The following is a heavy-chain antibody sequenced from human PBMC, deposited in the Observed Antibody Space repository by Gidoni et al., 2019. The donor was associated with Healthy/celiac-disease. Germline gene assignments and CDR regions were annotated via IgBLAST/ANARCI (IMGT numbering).Heavy chain of an antibody. Sequence: QVQLVESGGGVVQPGRSLRLSCAASGFTFSSYGRHWVRQAPGKGLGWVAVIWYDGSNKYYADSVKGRFTISRDNSKNTLYLQMNSLRAEDTAVYYCARDYYDSSGYQGHFDPWGQGTLVTVSS. D-gene: IGHD3-22*01. CDR2: IWYDGSNK. CDR3: ARDYYDSSGYQGHFDP. J-gene: IGHJ5*02. CDR1: GFTFSSYG. V-gene: IGHV3-33*01.